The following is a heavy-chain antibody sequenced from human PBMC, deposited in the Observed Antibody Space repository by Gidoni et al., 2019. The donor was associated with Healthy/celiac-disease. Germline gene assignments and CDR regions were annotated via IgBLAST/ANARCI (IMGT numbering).Heavy chain of an antibody. Sequence: QVQLVESGGGVVQHGRSLRLSCAASGLTFSSYGMHWVRQAPGQGLGWVAVIWYDGSNKYYADSVKGRFTISRDNSKNTLYLQMNSLRAEDTAVYYCAGDDGRHFDYWGQGTLVTVSS. CDR3: AGDDGRHFDY. CDR1: GLTFSSYG. CDR2: IWYDGSNK. J-gene: IGHJ4*02. V-gene: IGHV3-33*01.